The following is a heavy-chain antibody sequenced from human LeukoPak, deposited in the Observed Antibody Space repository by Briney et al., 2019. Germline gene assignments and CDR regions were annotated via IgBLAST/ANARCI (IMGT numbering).Heavy chain of an antibody. CDR1: GFTLSTNA. CDR2: ISGSGAST. Sequence: GGSLRLSCLTSGFTLSTNAVSWVRQAPGKGLEWISGISGSGASTYYADSVKGRFTISRDDSRNTLYLQMNSLRGDDTAVYYCAKDVGKWESLHFFDYWGQGTLVTVSS. CDR3: AKDVGKWESLHFFDY. D-gene: IGHD1-26*01. V-gene: IGHV3-23*01. J-gene: IGHJ4*02.